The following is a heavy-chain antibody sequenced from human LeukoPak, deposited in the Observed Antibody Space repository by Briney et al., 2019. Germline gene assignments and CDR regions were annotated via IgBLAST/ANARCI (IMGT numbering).Heavy chain of an antibody. Sequence: SGGSLRLSCAASGFTFSSYSMNWVRQAPGKGLEWVSSISSSSSYIYYADSVKGRFTISRDNAKNSLYLQMNSLRAEDTAVYYCARDGIGVNTDYWGQGTLVTVSS. CDR2: ISSSSSYI. D-gene: IGHD1-26*01. CDR1: GFTFSSYS. V-gene: IGHV3-21*01. J-gene: IGHJ4*02. CDR3: ARDGIGVNTDY.